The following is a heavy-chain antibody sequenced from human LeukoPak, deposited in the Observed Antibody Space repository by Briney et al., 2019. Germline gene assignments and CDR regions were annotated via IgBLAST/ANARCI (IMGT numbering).Heavy chain of an antibody. D-gene: IGHD3-10*01. CDR3: ARGGYYGSGSFPDY. J-gene: IGHJ4*02. Sequence: ASVNVSCKASGYSFASFGINWVRQAPGPGLEWMGWISAYNGDTNYAQNLQGRVTMTTDTSTSTAYIDLRSLTSDDTAVYYCARGGYYGSGSFPDYWGQGTLVTVSS. CDR1: GYSFASFG. V-gene: IGHV1-18*01. CDR2: ISAYNGDT.